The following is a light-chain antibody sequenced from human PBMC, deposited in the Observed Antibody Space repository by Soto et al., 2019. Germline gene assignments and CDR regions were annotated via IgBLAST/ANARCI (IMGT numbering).Light chain of an antibody. CDR2: DAS. V-gene: IGKV1-5*01. Sequence: DVLLTQYPYLLSATEGEKVNNNYRVSQSISSWFAWYQQKPGKAPKLLIYDASSLESGVPSRFSGSGSGTEFTLTFISLQPDDFATYYCQQYNSYSLTFGQGTKVDIK. CDR1: QSISSW. CDR3: QQYNSYSLT. J-gene: IGKJ1*01.